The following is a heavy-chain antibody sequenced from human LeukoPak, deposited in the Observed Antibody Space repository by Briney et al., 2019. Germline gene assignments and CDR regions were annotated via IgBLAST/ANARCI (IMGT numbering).Heavy chain of an antibody. CDR3: ARDKIVGGTMVDEAFDI. V-gene: IGHV1-18*01. CDR1: GYTFTNYG. CDR2: ISAYNGNT. J-gene: IGHJ3*02. D-gene: IGHD1-26*01. Sequence: GSVKVSCKASGYTFTNYGISWVRQAPGQGLEWMGWISAYNGNTNYARKLQGRVTMTTDTSTSTAYMELRSLRSDDAAVYYCARDKIVGGTMVDEAFDIWGQGTMVTVSS.